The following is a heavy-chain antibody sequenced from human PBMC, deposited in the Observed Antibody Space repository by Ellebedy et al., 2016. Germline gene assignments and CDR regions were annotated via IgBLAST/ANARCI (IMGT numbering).Heavy chain of an antibody. CDR1: GFTFSSYG. V-gene: IGHV3-30*18. Sequence: GGSLRLSXAASGFTFSSYGMHWVRQAPGKGLEWVAVISYDGSNKYYADSVKGRFTISRDNSKNTLYLQMNSLRAEDTAVYYCAKDCDPRIAVAAPPCYWGQGTLVTVSS. J-gene: IGHJ4*02. CDR3: AKDCDPRIAVAAPPCY. D-gene: IGHD6-19*01. CDR2: ISYDGSNK.